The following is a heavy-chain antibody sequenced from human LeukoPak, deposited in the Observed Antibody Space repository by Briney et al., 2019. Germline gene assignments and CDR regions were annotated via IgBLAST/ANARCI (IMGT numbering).Heavy chain of an antibody. CDR1: GYTFSDSY. V-gene: IGHV1-2*02. CDR2: INTNSGGT. Sequence: ASVKVSCKASGYTFSDSYMHWVRQAPGQGLEWMGWINTNSGGTNYAQKFQGRVTMTRDTSSFTAYMELSRLRSDDTAVYYCATRGDYCSTTSCYAFWSQGALVTVSS. CDR3: ATRGDYCSTTSCYAF. J-gene: IGHJ4*02. D-gene: IGHD2-2*01.